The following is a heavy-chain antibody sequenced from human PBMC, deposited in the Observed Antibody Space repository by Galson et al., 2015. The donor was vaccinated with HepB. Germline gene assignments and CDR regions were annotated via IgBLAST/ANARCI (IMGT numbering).Heavy chain of an antibody. CDR3: AKLIPLAGPE. V-gene: IGHV3-23*01. CDR2: ISGSGGST. Sequence: SLRLSCAVPGVTFSSYAMSWVRQAPGKGLEWVSAISGSGGSTVYADSVKGRFTVSRDNSKNTLYLQMNSLRVDDTAVYYCAKLIPLAGPEWGQGTLVTVSP. CDR1: GVTFSSYA. J-gene: IGHJ4*02. D-gene: IGHD5-18*01.